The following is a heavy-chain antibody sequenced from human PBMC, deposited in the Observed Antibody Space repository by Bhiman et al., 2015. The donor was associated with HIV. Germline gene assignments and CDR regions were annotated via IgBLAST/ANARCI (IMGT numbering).Heavy chain of an antibody. CDR3: AKDMMGVDYGDFDEAAYI. J-gene: IGHJ3*02. CDR2: ISWNSGSR. V-gene: IGHV3-9*01. Sequence: EVQLVESGGGLVKPGGSLRLSCAASGFTFSSHSMNWVRQAPGKGLEWVSGISWNSGSRDYADSVKGRFTISRDNAKHSLYLQMNGLRTEDTALYYCAKDMMGVDYGDFDEAAYIWGQGTMVTVSS. CDR1: GFTFSSHS. D-gene: IGHD4-17*01.